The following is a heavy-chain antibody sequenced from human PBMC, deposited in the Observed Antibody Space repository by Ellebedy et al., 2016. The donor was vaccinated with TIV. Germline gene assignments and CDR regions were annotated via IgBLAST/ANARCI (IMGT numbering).Heavy chain of an antibody. Sequence: ASVKVSXXASGYTFTGYYMHWVRQAPGQGLEWMGWINPNSGGTNYAQKFQGRVTMTRDTSISTAYMELSRLRSEDTAVYYCARGHGIVVVPALDYWGQGTLVTVSS. CDR3: ARGHGIVVVPALDY. V-gene: IGHV1-2*02. D-gene: IGHD2-2*01. CDR2: INPNSGGT. J-gene: IGHJ4*02. CDR1: GYTFTGYY.